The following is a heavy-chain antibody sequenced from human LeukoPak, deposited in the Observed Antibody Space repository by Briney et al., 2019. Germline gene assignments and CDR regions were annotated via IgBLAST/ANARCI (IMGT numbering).Heavy chain of an antibody. CDR3: ARRGVSGSVDY. Sequence: SETLSLTCAVYGGSFSGYYWSWIRQPPGKGLEWIGEINHGGSTNYNPSLKSRVTISVDTSKNQFSLKLSSVTAADTAVYYCARRGVSGSVDYWGQGTLVTVSS. CDR1: GGSFSGYY. V-gene: IGHV4-34*01. CDR2: INHGGST. D-gene: IGHD3-10*01. J-gene: IGHJ4*02.